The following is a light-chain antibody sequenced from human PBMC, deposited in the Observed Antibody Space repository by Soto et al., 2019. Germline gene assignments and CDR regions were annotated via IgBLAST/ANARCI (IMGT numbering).Light chain of an antibody. CDR1: QSILYSSNNKNS. CDR3: HQYYSFHT. Sequence: DIVMTQSPDSLAVSLGERATINCKSSQSILYSSNNKNSLAWYQQKPGQPPKLLIYWASTRESGVPDRFSGSGSGTDFTLTTSSLQAEDVAVYYCHQYYSFHTFGQGTKLEIK. J-gene: IGKJ2*01. CDR2: WAS. V-gene: IGKV4-1*01.